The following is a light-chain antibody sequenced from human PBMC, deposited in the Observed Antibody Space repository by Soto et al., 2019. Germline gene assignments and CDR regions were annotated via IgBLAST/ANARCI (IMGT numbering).Light chain of an antibody. CDR2: EVS. CDR3: SSYTSSSTLV. J-gene: IGLJ1*01. V-gene: IGLV2-14*01. CDR1: SSDVGGYTF. Sequence: QSALTQPASVSGSPGQSITISCTGTSSDVGGYTFVSWYQQHPGKAPKLMIFEVSHRPSGVSIRFSASKSGNTASLTISGLQAEDEADYYCSSYTSSSTLVFGTGTKLTVL.